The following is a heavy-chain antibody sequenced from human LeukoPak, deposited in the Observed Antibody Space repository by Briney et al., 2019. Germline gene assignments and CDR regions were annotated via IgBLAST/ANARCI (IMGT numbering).Heavy chain of an antibody. CDR1: GGSISSGSYY. J-gene: IGHJ6*03. CDR2: MYYSGST. V-gene: IGHV4-39*01. CDR3: ARHRGYYYYYMDV. Sequence: SETLSLTCTVSGGSISSGSYYWGWIRQPPGKGLEWIGSMYYSGSTYYNPSLKSRVTISVDTSKNQFSLKLSSVTAADTAVYYCARHRGYYYYYMDVWGKGTTVTISS.